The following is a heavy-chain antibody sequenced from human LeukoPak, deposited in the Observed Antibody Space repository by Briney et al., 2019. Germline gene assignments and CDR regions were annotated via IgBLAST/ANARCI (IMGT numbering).Heavy chain of an antibody. V-gene: IGHV3-30*02. D-gene: IGHD3-22*01. CDR3: AIPYYYDSSGYSAEYFQH. J-gene: IGHJ1*01. CDR2: IRYDGSNK. Sequence: GGSLRLSCAASGFTFSSYGMHWVRQAPGKGLEWVAFIRYDGSNKYYADSVKGRFTISRDNSKNTLYLQMNSLRGEDTAVYYCAIPYYYDSSGYSAEYFQHWGQGTLVTVSS. CDR1: GFTFSSYG.